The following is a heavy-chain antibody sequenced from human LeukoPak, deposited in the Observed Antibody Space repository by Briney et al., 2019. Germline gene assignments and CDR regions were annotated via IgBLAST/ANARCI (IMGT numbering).Heavy chain of an antibody. CDR1: GFTFSSYS. Sequence: GGSLRLSCAASGFTFSSYSMNWVRQAPGKGLEWVSSIRSSSSYIYYSDSVKGRFTISRDNAKNSLYLQMNSLRAEDTAAYYCARTRAPSNGRVLYYMDVWGKGTTVTVSS. CDR2: IRSSSSYI. J-gene: IGHJ6*03. V-gene: IGHV3-21*01. CDR3: ARTRAPSNGRVLYYMDV. D-gene: IGHD2-2*01.